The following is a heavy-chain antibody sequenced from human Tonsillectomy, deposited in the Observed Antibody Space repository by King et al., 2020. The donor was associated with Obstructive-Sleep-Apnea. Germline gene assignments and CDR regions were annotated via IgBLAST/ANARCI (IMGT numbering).Heavy chain of an antibody. CDR3: ARGRLIAAAGID. CDR2: IYYNGGT. J-gene: IGHJ4*02. D-gene: IGHD6-13*01. Sequence: PLQESGPGLVKPSEALSLTCAVSGGSVSSHYWSWLRQPPGGGLEWIGWIYYNGGTNYSPSLRSRVVMSADTSKNQVSLKLSSVTAADTAVYYCARGRLIAAAGIDWGQGTLVTVSS. CDR1: GGSVSSHY. V-gene: IGHV4-59*02.